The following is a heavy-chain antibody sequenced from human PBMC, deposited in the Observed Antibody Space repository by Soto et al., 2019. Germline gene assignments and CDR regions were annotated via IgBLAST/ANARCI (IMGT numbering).Heavy chain of an antibody. CDR1: GFTFSGSA. CDR3: TRARYCSGGSCLLGMDV. CDR2: IRSKANSYAT. Sequence: PGGSLRLACAASGFTFSGSAMQWVRQASGKGLEWVGRIRSKANSYATAYAASVKGRFTISRDDSKNTAYLQMNSLKTEDTAVDYCTRARYCSGGSCLLGMDVWGQPPTVTISS. D-gene: IGHD2-15*01. V-gene: IGHV3-73*01. J-gene: IGHJ6*02.